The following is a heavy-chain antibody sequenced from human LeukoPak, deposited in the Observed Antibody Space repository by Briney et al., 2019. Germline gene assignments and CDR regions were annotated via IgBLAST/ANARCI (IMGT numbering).Heavy chain of an antibody. CDR2: ISYDGSNK. V-gene: IGHV3-30*18. J-gene: IGHJ4*02. CDR1: GFTFSSYG. Sequence: GGSLRLSCAASGFTFSSYGMHWVRQAPGKGLEWVAVISYDGSNKYYADYVKGRFTISRDNSKNTLYLQMNSLRAEDTAVYYCAKEDVAVAGSFDYWGQGTLVTVSS. CDR3: AKEDVAVAGSFDY. D-gene: IGHD6-19*01.